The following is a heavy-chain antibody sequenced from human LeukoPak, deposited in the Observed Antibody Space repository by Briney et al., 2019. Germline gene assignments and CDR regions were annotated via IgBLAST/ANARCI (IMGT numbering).Heavy chain of an antibody. CDR3: ARSTNSRPYYYGSGNYFDY. V-gene: IGHV1-69*01. Sequence: SVKVSCKASGGSFSSYAISWVRQAPGQVLEWMGGIIPIFGTANYAQKFQGRVTITADESTSTAYMELSSLRSEDTAVYYCARSTNSRPYYYGSGNYFDYWGQGTLVTVSS. J-gene: IGHJ4*02. CDR2: IIPIFGTA. D-gene: IGHD3-10*01. CDR1: GGSFSSYA.